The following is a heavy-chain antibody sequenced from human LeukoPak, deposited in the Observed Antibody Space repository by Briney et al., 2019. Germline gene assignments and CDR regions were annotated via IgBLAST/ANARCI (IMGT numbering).Heavy chain of an antibody. Sequence: GSLRLSCAASGFTFSSYWMSWVRQAPGKGLEWVANIKQDGSEKYYVDSVKGRFTISRDNAKNTLYLQMNSLRAEDTAVYYCARGLSGYSSSLGYWGQGTLVTVSS. CDR2: IKQDGSEK. V-gene: IGHV3-7*01. D-gene: IGHD6-6*01. CDR1: GFTFSSYW. CDR3: ARGLSGYSSSLGY. J-gene: IGHJ4*02.